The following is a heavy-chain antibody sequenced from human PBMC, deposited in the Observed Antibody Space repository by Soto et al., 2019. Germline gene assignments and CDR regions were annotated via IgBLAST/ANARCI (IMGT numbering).Heavy chain of an antibody. CDR1: GFTFSSYG. V-gene: IGHV3-33*01. J-gene: IGHJ2*01. CDR2: IWYDGSNK. CDR3: ARDRLGYCSGGSCYHRYFDL. D-gene: IGHD2-15*01. Sequence: QVQLVESGGGVVQPGRSLRLSCAASGFTFSSYGMHWVRQAPGKGLEWVAVIWYDGSNKYYADSVKGRFTISRDNSKNTLYLQMNSLRAEDTAVYYCARDRLGYCSGGSCYHRYFDLWGRGTLVTVSS.